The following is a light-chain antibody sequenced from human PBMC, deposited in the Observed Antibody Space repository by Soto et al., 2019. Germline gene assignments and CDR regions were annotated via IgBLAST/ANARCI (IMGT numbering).Light chain of an antibody. Sequence: QSVLTQPASVSGSPGQSITISCTGSSSDVGAYNFVSWYQQYPGRAPKVVIYEVGNRPSGVSDRFSGSKSGNTASLTISRLQAEDEAAYYCSSFTTSSVFVFGTGTKLTVL. CDR2: EVG. J-gene: IGLJ1*01. V-gene: IGLV2-14*01. CDR1: SSDVGAYNF. CDR3: SSFTTSSVFV.